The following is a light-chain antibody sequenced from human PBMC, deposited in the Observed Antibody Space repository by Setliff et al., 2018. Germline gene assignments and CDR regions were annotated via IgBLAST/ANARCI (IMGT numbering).Light chain of an antibody. CDR2: DVT. CDR3: VAYTSSSTYV. J-gene: IGLJ1*01. V-gene: IGLV2-14*03. CDR1: SSDVGSYDF. Sequence: SVLTQPASVSGSPGQLITISCSGTSSDVGSYDFVPWYQQHPGKAPKLIIHDVTNRPSGVSNRFSGSKAGNTASLTISGLQAEDEAEYYCVAYTSSSTYVFGSGTKVTVL.